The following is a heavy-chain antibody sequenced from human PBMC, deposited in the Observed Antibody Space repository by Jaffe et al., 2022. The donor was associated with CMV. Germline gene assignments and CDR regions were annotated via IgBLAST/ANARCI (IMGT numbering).Heavy chain of an antibody. J-gene: IGHJ6*02. D-gene: IGHD3-10*01. CDR3: ARLFLYYYGSGSPRAYYYYGMDV. V-gene: IGHV5-51*01. CDR2: IYPGDSDT. CDR1: GYSFTSYW. Sequence: EVQLVQSGAEVKKPGESLKISCKGSGYSFTSYWIGWVRQMPGKGLEWMGIIYPGDSDTRYSPSFQGQVTISADKSISTAYLQWSSLKASDTAMYYCARLFLYYYGSGSPRAYYYYGMDVWGQGTTVTVSS.